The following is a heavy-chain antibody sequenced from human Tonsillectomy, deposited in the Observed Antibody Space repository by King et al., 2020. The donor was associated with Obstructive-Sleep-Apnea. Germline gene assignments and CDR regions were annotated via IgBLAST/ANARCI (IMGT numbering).Heavy chain of an antibody. Sequence: VQLVESGGGLVQPGGSLRLSCAASGFTFRNYDMHWVRQATGKGLEWVSAIGIAGDPNYPGSVKGRFTISRENAKNSLYLQIDSLRAGDTAVYYCARREGRSGAFDIWGQGTLVTVSS. CDR3: ARREGRSGAFDI. V-gene: IGHV3-13*05. CDR1: GFTFRNYD. D-gene: IGHD3-10*01. J-gene: IGHJ3*02. CDR2: IGIAGDP.